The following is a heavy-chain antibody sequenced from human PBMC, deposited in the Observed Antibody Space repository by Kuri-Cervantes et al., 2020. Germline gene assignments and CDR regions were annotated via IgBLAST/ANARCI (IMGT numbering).Heavy chain of an antibody. CDR2: ISSSSSYI. D-gene: IGHD2-2*01. J-gene: IGHJ6*03. CDR1: GFTFSSYS. V-gene: IGHV3-21*01. CDR3: ARGIPYCSSTSCPNYYMDV. Sequence: GESLKISCAASGFTFSSYSMNWVRQAPGKGLEWVSSISSSSSYIYYADSVKGRFTISRDNAKNSLYLQMNSLRAEDTAVHYCARGIPYCSSTSCPNYYMDVWGKGTTVTVSS.